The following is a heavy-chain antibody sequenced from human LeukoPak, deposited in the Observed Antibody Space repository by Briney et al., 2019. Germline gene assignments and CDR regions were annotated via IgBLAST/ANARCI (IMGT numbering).Heavy chain of an antibody. CDR2: INPNSGGT. J-gene: IGHJ4*02. D-gene: IGHD6-19*01. Sequence: GASVKVSCKVSGYSFTGYYMHWVRQAPGEGLEWMGRINPNSGGTNYTQKFQGRVTMTRDTSISTAYMELSRLRSDDTAMYYCARGDNSGSGYWGQGTLVTVSS. CDR1: GYSFTGYY. CDR3: ARGDNSGSGY. V-gene: IGHV1-2*02.